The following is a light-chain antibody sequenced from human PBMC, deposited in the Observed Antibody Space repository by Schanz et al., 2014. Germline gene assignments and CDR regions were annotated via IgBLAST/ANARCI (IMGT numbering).Light chain of an antibody. J-gene: IGLJ2*01. V-gene: IGLV2-14*01. Sequence: QSALTQPASVSGSPGQSITLSCTGTSSDVGGYNYVSWYQQHPGKAPKLMIYDVSDRPSGVSNRFSGSKSANTASLTISGLQADNEAEYYCCSYAGSYILVFGGGTKLPVL. CDR3: CSYAGSYILV. CDR1: SSDVGGYNY. CDR2: DVS.